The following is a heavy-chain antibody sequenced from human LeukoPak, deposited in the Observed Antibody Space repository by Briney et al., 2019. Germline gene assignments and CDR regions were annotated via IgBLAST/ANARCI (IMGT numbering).Heavy chain of an antibody. D-gene: IGHD3-22*01. CDR1: GYTFTSYG. CDR2: ISAYNGNT. J-gene: IGHJ5*02. Sequence: GASVKVSCKASGYTFTSYGISWVRRAPGQGLEWMGWISAYNGNTNYAQKLQGRVTMATDTSTSTAYMELRSLRSDDTAVYYCARDAITMIGGHPGVLHWFDPWGQGTLVTVSS. V-gene: IGHV1-18*01. CDR3: ARDAITMIGGHPGVLHWFDP.